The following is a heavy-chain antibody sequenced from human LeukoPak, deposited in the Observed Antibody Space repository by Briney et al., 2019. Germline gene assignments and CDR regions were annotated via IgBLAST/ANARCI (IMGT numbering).Heavy chain of an antibody. D-gene: IGHD3-22*01. CDR3: AKDIRYYDSGGNFDY. J-gene: IGHJ4*02. V-gene: IGHV3-9*01. Sequence: GGSLRLSCAASGFTFDDYAMHWVRQAPGKGLEWVSGISWNSGSIGYADSVKGRFTISRDNAKNSLYLQMNSLRAEDTALYYCAKDIRYYDSGGNFDYWGQGTLVTVSS. CDR1: GFTFDDYA. CDR2: ISWNSGSI.